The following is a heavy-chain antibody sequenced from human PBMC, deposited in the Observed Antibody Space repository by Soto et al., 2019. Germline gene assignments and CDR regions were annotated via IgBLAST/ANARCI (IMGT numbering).Heavy chain of an antibody. J-gene: IGHJ6*02. D-gene: IGHD3-3*01. Sequence: GPSVKVSCKASGYTFTGYYMHWVRQAPGQGLEWMGWINPNSGGTNYAQKFQGWVTMTRDTSISTAYMELSRLRSDDTAVYYCARGASQAYDDFWSGYYGGADAHTERPTRQKNYYTMDVWGQGTTVTVSS. CDR3: ARGASQAYDDFWSGYYGGADAHTERPTRQKNYYTMDV. V-gene: IGHV1-2*04. CDR2: INPNSGGT. CDR1: GYTFTGYY.